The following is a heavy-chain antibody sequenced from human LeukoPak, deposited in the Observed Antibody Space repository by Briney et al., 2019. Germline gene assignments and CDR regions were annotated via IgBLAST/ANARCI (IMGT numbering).Heavy chain of an antibody. CDR1: GYTFTSYW. CDR2: IYPGDSDT. J-gene: IGHJ5*02. D-gene: IGHD3-10*01. CDR3: ARVITMIRGVPDRFDP. Sequence: GESLKISCKGSGYTFTSYWIAWVRQMPGKGLEWMGIIYPGDSDTRYSPSFQGQVAISGDKSISSAYLQWSSLKASDTAMYYCARVITMIRGVPDRFDPWGHGTLVTVSS. V-gene: IGHV5-51*01.